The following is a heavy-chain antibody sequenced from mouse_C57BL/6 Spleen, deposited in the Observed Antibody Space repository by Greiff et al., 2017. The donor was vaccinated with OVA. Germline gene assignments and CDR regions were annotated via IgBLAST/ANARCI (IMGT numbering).Heavy chain of an antibody. CDR3: ARWRDITTVVARDYYAMDY. D-gene: IGHD1-1*01. V-gene: IGHV1-72*01. CDR2: IDPNSGGT. J-gene: IGHJ4*01. Sequence: QVQLQQPGAELVKPGASVKLSCKASGYTFTSYWMHWVKQRPGRGLEWIGRIDPNSGGTKYNEKFKSKATLTVDKPSSTAYMQLSSLTSEDSAVYYCARWRDITTVVARDYYAMDYWGQGTSVTVSS. CDR1: GYTFTSYW.